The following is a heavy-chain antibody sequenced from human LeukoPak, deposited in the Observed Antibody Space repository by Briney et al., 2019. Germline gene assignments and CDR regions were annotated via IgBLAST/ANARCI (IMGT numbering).Heavy chain of an antibody. CDR3: AREIAVAPFDY. Sequence: GGSLRLSCAASGFSFSSYEMNWVRQAPGEGLEWVGYISSSGNTIYYADSVKGRFTISRDNAKNSLYLQMQSLRAEDTAVYYCAREIAVAPFDYWGQGTLVTVSS. J-gene: IGHJ4*02. CDR2: ISSSGNTI. V-gene: IGHV3-48*03. D-gene: IGHD6-19*01. CDR1: GFSFSSYE.